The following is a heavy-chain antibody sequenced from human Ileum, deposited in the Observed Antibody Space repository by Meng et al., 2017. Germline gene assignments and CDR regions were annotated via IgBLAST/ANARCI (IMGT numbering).Heavy chain of an antibody. CDR2: INESGST. J-gene: IGHJ3*02. CDR3: AKESSDTAMVSFALDI. D-gene: IGHD5-18*01. Sequence: SETLSLTCAVYGGSFSGYYWSWIRQPPGKGLEWIGEINESGSTNYNPSLKSRVSISVDTSKSEFSLNLRSVTAADTAVYYCAKESSDTAMVSFALDIWGQGTMVTVSS. CDR1: GGSFSGYY. V-gene: IGHV4-34*01.